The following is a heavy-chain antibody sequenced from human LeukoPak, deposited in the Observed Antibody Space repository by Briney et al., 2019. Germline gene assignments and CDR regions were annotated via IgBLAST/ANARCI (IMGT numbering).Heavy chain of an antibody. CDR2: ISSSGSTI. CDR1: GFTFSDYY. J-gene: IGHJ5*02. CDR3: ARATYYYDKGWFDP. V-gene: IGHV3-11*04. D-gene: IGHD3-22*01. Sequence: GGSLRLSCAASGFTFSDYYMSWIRQAPGKGLEWVSYISSSGSTIYYADSVKGRFTISRDNAKNSLYLQMNSLRAEDTAVYYCARATYYYDKGWFDPWGQGTLVTVSS.